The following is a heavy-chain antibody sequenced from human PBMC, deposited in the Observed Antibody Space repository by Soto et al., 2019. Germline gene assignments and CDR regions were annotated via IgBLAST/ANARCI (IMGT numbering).Heavy chain of an antibody. V-gene: IGHV1-3*01. CDR2: LNAGNGNT. Sequence: ASLKVSCKASGSTFTSYALDWGRQAPGQRLEWMGWLNAGNGNTKYSQKFQGRVTMTEDTSTDTAYMELSSLRSEDTAVYYCASGESSRALGQGSDAFDIWGQGTMVT. J-gene: IGHJ3*02. CDR3: ASGESSRALGQGSDAFDI. CDR1: GSTFTSYA. D-gene: IGHD3-10*01.